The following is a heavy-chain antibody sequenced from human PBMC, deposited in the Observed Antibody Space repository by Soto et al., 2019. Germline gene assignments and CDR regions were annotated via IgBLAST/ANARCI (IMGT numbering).Heavy chain of an antibody. CDR3: ARAQGNYYDSSGYYIH. D-gene: IGHD3-22*01. Sequence: ASVKVSCKASGYTFTSYGISWVRQAPGQGLEWMGWISAYNGNTNYAQKLKGRVTMTTDTSTSTAYMELRSLRSDDTAVYYCARAQGNYYDSSGYYIHWGQGTLVTVSS. CDR1: GYTFTSYG. CDR2: ISAYNGNT. V-gene: IGHV1-18*01. J-gene: IGHJ4*02.